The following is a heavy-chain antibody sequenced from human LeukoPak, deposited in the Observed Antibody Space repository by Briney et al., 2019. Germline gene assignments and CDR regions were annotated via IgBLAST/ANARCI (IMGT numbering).Heavy chain of an antibody. CDR2: INQGGSEK. V-gene: IGHV3-7*01. Sequence: GGSLRLSCTASGFTFNSHWMGWVRQAPGKGLEWLANINQGGSEKYSVDSVKGRFTISRDNSKNTLYLQMNSLRAEDTAVYYCAREQRPYYDILTGYGAFDIWGQGTMVTVSS. D-gene: IGHD3-9*01. J-gene: IGHJ3*02. CDR3: AREQRPYYDILTGYGAFDI. CDR1: GFTFNSHW.